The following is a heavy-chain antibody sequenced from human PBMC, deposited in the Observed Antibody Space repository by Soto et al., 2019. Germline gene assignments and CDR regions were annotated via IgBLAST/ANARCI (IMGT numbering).Heavy chain of an antibody. D-gene: IGHD2-8*02. CDR1: GFTFSSYW. V-gene: IGHV3-7*01. Sequence: GGSLRLSCAASGFTFSSYWMSWVRQAPGKGLEWVANIKEDGSEIYYVDSVKGRFTISRDNAKNSLHLQMNSLRAEDTAVYHCVRDMYWVAPFDYWGQGTLVTVSS. CDR2: IKEDGSEI. CDR3: VRDMYWVAPFDY. J-gene: IGHJ4*02.